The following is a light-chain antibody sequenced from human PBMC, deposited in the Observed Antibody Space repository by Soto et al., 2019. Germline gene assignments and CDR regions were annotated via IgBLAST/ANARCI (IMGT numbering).Light chain of an antibody. Sequence: EIVMTQSPATLSVSPGERATLSCRASQSVSSNLAWYQQRPGQAPRLLIYGASTRATGIPARFSGSGFGTEFTLTIDSLQSQDFTVYYCQQYNNSPPLTFGGGIKVDIK. J-gene: IGKJ4*01. CDR1: QSVSSN. V-gene: IGKV3-15*01. CDR3: QQYNNSPPLT. CDR2: GAS.